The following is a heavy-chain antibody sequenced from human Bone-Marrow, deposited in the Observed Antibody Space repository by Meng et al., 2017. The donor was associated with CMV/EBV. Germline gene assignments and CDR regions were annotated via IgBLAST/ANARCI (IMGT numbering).Heavy chain of an antibody. V-gene: IGHV4-59*12. CDR1: GGSISSYY. D-gene: IGHD2-2*01. J-gene: IGHJ5*02. Sequence: GSLRLSCTVSGGSISSYYWSWIRQPPGKGLEWIGYIYYSGSTNYNPSLKSRVTISVDTSKNQFSLKLSSVTAADTAVYYCSTYHCSSTTCFIPWGQGTLVTVSS. CDR3: STYHCSSTTCFIP. CDR2: IYYSGST.